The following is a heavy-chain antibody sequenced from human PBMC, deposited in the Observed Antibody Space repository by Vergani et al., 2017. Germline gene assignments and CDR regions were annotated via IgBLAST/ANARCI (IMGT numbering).Heavy chain of an antibody. D-gene: IGHD3-9*01. Sequence: QVQLQESGPGLVKPSETLSLTCTVSGYSISSGYYWAWFRQPPGKGLEWIGCIYQSGITYYNPSLKSRVTISVDTSKNQFSLKLCSVTAADTAVYYGARVKYYDILTGSRPGGFDPWGQGTLVTVSS. V-gene: IGHV4-38-2*02. CDR2: IYQSGIT. CDR1: GYSISSGYY. CDR3: ARVKYYDILTGSRPGGFDP. J-gene: IGHJ5*02.